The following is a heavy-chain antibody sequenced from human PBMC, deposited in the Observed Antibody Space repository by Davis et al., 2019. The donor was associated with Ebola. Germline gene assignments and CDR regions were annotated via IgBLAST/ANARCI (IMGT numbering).Heavy chain of an antibody. V-gene: IGHV4-30-4*08. J-gene: IGHJ4*02. CDR2: IYYSGST. CDR3: ARRGYSGYHDY. D-gene: IGHD5-12*01. Sequence: SETLSLTCTVSGGSISSGSYYWGWVRQPPGKGLEWIGYIYYSGSTYYNPSHKSRITISVDTSKNQFSLKLNSVTGADTAVYYCARRGYSGYHDYWGQGTLVTVSS. CDR1: GGSISSGSYY.